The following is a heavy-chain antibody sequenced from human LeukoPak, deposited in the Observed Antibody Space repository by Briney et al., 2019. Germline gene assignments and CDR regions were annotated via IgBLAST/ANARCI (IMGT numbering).Heavy chain of an antibody. D-gene: IGHD3-10*01. CDR3: ARDSYYYGSGSYLLFQH. CDR1: GFTFSSYG. Sequence: GGSLRLSCAASGFTFSSYGMHWVRQAPGKGLEWVAVIWYDGSNKYYADSVKGRFTISRDNSKNTLYLQMNSLRAEDTAVYYCARDSYYYGSGSYLLFQHWGQGPLVTVSS. J-gene: IGHJ1*01. V-gene: IGHV3-33*01. CDR2: IWYDGSNK.